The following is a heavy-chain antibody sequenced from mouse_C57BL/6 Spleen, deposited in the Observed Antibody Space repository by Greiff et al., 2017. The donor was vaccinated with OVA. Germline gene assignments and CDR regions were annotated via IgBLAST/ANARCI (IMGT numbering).Heavy chain of an antibody. CDR2: IWSGGST. V-gene: IGHV2-2*01. CDR3: AGSITTVVGNFDY. CDR1: GFSLTSYG. D-gene: IGHD1-1*01. Sequence: VKLMESGPGLVQPSQSLSITCTVSGFSLTSYGVHWVRQSPGKGLEWLGVIWSGGSTDYNAAFISRLSISKDNSKSQVFFKMNSLQADDTAIYYCAGSITTVVGNFDYWGQGTTLTVSS. J-gene: IGHJ2*01.